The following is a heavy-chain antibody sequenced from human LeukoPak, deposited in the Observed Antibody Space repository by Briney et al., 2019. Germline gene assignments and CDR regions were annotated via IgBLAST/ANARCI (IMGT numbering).Heavy chain of an antibody. CDR1: GFTFSSYA. V-gene: IGHV3-23*01. CDR3: ANMACSSTKCYASG. D-gene: IGHD2-2*01. Sequence: PGGSLRLSCTASGFTFSSYAMSWVRQAPGKGLEWVSAISGSGGTTYYADSVKGRFTISRDDSKNTLYLQMNSLRAEDTAIYYCANMACSSTKCYASGWGRGTLVTVSS. CDR2: ISGSGGTT. J-gene: IGHJ4*02.